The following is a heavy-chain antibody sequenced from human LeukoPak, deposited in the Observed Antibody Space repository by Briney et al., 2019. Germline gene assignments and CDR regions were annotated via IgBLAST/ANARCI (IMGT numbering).Heavy chain of an antibody. CDR2: IIPIFGTA. J-gene: IGHJ5*02. CDR3: AREQGDFWSGYQSNNWFDP. D-gene: IGHD3-3*01. CDR1: GGTFSSYA. V-gene: IGHV1-69*13. Sequence: SVKVSCKASGGTFSSYAISWVRQAPGQGLEWMGGIIPIFGTANYAQKFQGRVTITADESTSTAYMELSSLRSEDTAVYYCAREQGDFWSGYQSNNWFDPWGQGTLVTVSS.